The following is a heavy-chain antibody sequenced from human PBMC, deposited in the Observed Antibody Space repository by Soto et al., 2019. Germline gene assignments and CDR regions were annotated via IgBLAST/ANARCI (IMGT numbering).Heavy chain of an antibody. J-gene: IGHJ6*02. CDR1: GYTFTSDD. Sequence: QVQLVQSGAEVKKPGASVKVSCKASGYTFTSDDINWVRQATGQGLEWMGWMNRNSGNTGYAQKFQGRVTMTWNTSISTAYMELSSLRSEDTAVYYRARERRLGIDGMDVWGQGTTVTVSS. D-gene: IGHD7-27*01. CDR3: ARERRLGIDGMDV. V-gene: IGHV1-8*01. CDR2: MNRNSGNT.